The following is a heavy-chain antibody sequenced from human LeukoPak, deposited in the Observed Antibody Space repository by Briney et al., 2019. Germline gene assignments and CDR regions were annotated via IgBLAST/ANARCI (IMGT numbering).Heavy chain of an antibody. J-gene: IGHJ6*03. CDR2: INHSGST. Sequence: PSETLSLTCAVYGGSFSGYYWSWIRQPPGKGLEWIGEINHSGSTNYNPSLKSRVTISVDTSKNQFSLKLSSVTAADTAVYYCARDQRCSGGSCYLPRSYYYYYMDVWGKGTTVTVSS. CDR3: ARDQRCSGGSCYLPRSYYYYYMDV. D-gene: IGHD2-15*01. CDR1: GGSFSGYY. V-gene: IGHV4-34*01.